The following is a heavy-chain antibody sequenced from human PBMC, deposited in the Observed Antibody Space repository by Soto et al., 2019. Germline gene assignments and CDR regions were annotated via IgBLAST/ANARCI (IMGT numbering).Heavy chain of an antibody. CDR1: GYSVSSNSAA. V-gene: IGHV6-1*01. CDR3: ARDQGSSGWYYYYGMDV. CDR2: TYYRSKWYN. J-gene: IGHJ6*02. D-gene: IGHD6-19*01. Sequence: QTLSLTCAISGYSVSSNSAAWNWIRQSPSRGLEWLGRTYYRSKWYNDYAVSVESRITINPDTSKNQFSLQLNSVTPEDTAVYYCARDQGSSGWYYYYGMDVWGQGTTVTVSS.